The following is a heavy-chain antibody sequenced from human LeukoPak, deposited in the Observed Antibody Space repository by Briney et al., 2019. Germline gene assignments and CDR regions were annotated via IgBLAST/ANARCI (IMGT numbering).Heavy chain of an antibody. Sequence: GGTLRLSCAASGFTFDDYAMLWVRQAPGKGLEWVSLISGDGGGTYYADSVKGRFTISRDNSKNSLYLQMNSLRTEDTALYYCAKDIRYDRSGYSDYWGQGTLVTVSS. V-gene: IGHV3-43*02. J-gene: IGHJ4*02. CDR3: AKDIRYDRSGYSDY. CDR2: ISGDGGGT. CDR1: GFTFDDYA. D-gene: IGHD3-22*01.